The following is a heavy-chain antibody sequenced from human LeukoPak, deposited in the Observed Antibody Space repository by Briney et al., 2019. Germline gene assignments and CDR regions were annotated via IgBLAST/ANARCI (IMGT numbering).Heavy chain of an antibody. CDR3: ARGRKAGFGSSWYRRYYGMDV. D-gene: IGHD6-13*01. V-gene: IGHV4-34*01. J-gene: IGHJ6*02. CDR1: GGSFSGYY. CDR2: INHSGST. Sequence: SETLSLTCAVYGGSFSGYYWSWIRQPPGKGLEWIGEINHSGSTNYNPSLKSRVTISVDTFKNQFSLKLSSVTAADTAVYYCARGRKAGFGSSWYRRYYGMDVWGQGTTVTVSS.